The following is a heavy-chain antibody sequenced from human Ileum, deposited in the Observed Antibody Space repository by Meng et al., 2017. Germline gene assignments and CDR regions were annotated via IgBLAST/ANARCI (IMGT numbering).Heavy chain of an antibody. V-gene: IGHV3-74*01. CDR3: ARAGYYRFDY. D-gene: IGHD2/OR15-2a*01. Sequence: VQLVESGGDLCQAGGSRSLACAASGFTFSRSWMHWVRQAPGKGLVWVSRINSDGSTTNYADSVKGRFTISRDNAKNTLYLQMNSLGVEDAALYFCARAGYYRFDYWGQGTLVTVSS. CDR1: GFTFSRSW. CDR2: INSDGSTT. J-gene: IGHJ4*02.